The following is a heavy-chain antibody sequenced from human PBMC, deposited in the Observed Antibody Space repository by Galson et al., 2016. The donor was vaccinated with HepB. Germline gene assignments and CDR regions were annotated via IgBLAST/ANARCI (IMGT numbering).Heavy chain of an antibody. Sequence: SLRLSCAASGFTFSYYWMHWVRQAPGKGLVWVSRISTDGSSISYADSVKGRFTISRDNAKNTLYLQMNSLRAEDTAVYYCARDYVGTGITDRLDPWGQGTLVTVSS. CDR3: ARDYVGTGITDRLDP. CDR2: ISTDGSSI. V-gene: IGHV3-74*01. CDR1: GFTFSYYW. J-gene: IGHJ5*02. D-gene: IGHD5-18*01.